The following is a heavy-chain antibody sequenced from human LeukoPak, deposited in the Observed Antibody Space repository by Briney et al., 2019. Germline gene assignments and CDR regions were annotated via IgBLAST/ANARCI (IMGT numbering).Heavy chain of an antibody. J-gene: IGHJ5*02. V-gene: IGHV3-21*01. CDR1: GFTFSSYS. Sequence: PGGSLRLSCAASGFTFSSYSMNWVRQAPGKGLEWVSSISSSSSYIYYADSVKGRFTISRDNAKNTLHLQMNSLRAEDTAVYYCARGAFYYDSSGLKWFDPWGQGTLVTVSS. CDR2: ISSSSSYI. CDR3: ARGAFYYDSSGLKWFDP. D-gene: IGHD3-22*01.